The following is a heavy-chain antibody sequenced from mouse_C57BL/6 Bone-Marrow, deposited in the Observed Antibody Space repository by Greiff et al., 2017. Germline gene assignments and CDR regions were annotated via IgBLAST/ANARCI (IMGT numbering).Heavy chain of an antibody. CDR1: GFTFSDYG. J-gene: IGHJ4*01. Sequence: EVHLVESGGGLVKPGGSLKLSCAASGFTFSDYGMHWVRQAPEKGLEWVAYISSGSSTIYYADTVKGRFTISRDNAKNTLFLQMTSLRSEDTAMYYCARDYYYGSSNYYAMDYWGQGTSVTVSS. CDR3: ARDYYYGSSNYYAMDY. D-gene: IGHD1-1*01. V-gene: IGHV5-17*01. CDR2: ISSGSSTI.